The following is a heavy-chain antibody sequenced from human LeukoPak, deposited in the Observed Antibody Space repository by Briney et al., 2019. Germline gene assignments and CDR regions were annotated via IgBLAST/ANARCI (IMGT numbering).Heavy chain of an antibody. D-gene: IGHD1-26*01. Sequence: SETLSLTCSASGGSINNFFWSWIRQPPGKGLEWIGYVHYSGSSNYNPSLKSRVTISIDKTKNQFSLRLNSVTAADTAVYFCARDYLVGAPLDSWGQGTLVTVSP. J-gene: IGHJ4*02. CDR3: ARDYLVGAPLDS. V-gene: IGHV4-59*12. CDR2: VHYSGSS. CDR1: GGSINNFF.